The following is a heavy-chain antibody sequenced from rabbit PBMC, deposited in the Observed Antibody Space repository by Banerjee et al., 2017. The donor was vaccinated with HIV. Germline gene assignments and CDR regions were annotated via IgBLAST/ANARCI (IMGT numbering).Heavy chain of an antibody. CDR1: GFSFSSSYW. Sequence: EESGGDLVKPEGSLTLTCTASGFSFSSSYWICWVRQAPGKGLEWIGCIIAGSSNTIYYANWAKGRFTISKTSSTTVTLQMTSLTAADTATYFCTREVSGVGYFNLWGPGTLVTVS. J-gene: IGHJ4*01. V-gene: IGHV1S45*01. CDR2: IIAGSSNTI. CDR3: TREVSGVGYFNL. D-gene: IGHD4-1*01.